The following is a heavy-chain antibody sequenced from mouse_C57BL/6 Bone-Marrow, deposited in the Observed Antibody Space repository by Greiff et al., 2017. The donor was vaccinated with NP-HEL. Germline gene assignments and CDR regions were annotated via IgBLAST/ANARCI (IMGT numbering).Heavy chain of an antibody. CDR3: ARRYYYGSFAY. J-gene: IGHJ3*01. V-gene: IGHV5-6*02. D-gene: IGHD1-1*01. CDR1: GFTFSSYG. CDR2: ISSGGSYT. Sequence: EVKVVESGGDLVKPGGSLKLSCAASGFTFSSYGMSWVRQTPDKRLEWVATISSGGSYTYYPDSVKGRFTISRDNAKNTLYLQMSSLKSEDTAMYYCARRYYYGSFAYWGQGTLVTVSA.